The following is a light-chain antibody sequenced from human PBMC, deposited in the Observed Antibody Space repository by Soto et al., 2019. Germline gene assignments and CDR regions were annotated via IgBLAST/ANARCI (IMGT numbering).Light chain of an antibody. Sequence: QSALTQPPSASGSPGQSVTISCTGTSSDVGGYNYVSWYQQYSGKAPKLMIYEVSNGPSGVPDRFSGSKSGNTASLTVSGLQAEDEADYYCSSYAGSNDLVLFGGGTKLTVL. CDR2: EVS. V-gene: IGLV2-8*01. CDR3: SSYAGSNDLVL. J-gene: IGLJ2*01. CDR1: SSDVGGYNY.